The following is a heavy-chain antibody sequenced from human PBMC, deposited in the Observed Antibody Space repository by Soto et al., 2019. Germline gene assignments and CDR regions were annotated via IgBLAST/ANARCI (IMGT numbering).Heavy chain of an antibody. CDR1: GGSFSGYF. J-gene: IGHJ4*02. CDR2: ISHSGST. V-gene: IGHV4-34*01. D-gene: IGHD3-9*01. Sequence: SETLSLTCAFSGGSFSGYFWSWIRQPPGKGLEWIGEISHSGSTNYNPSLKGRVTISLDTSKNQFSLKLNSVTAADTALYFCARSSYYDSCAPSNWGQGTPVTLSS. CDR3: ARSSYYDSCAPSN.